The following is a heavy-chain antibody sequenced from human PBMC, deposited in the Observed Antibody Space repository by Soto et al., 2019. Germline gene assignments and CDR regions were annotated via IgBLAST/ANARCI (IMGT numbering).Heavy chain of an antibody. CDR2: INPNGGGT. CDR1: GDSFNDYY. Sequence: QVQLVQSGAEVRKPGASVTVSCRSSGDSFNDYYIHWVRQAPGQGFGWMGWINPNGGGTKYAQKVQGWVSMTRDTSIRTVYMQLSRLRSDDTAVYYCARESGGATATLDYYDFYMDVWGTGTTVTVSS. CDR3: ARESGGATATLDYYDFYMDV. D-gene: IGHD5-12*01. V-gene: IGHV1-2*04. J-gene: IGHJ6*03.